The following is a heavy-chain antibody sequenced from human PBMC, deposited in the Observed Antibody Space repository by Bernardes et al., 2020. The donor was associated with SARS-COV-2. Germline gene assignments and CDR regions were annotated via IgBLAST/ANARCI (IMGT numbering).Heavy chain of an antibody. J-gene: IGHJ4*02. D-gene: IGHD6-13*01. Sequence: SETLSLICTVSGGSIRSSGYYWGWIRQPPGKGLEWIGSIYYSGSAYYNPSLKSRVTISVDTSKNQVSLKLSSVTAADTAVYYCARHVYRAAGAVDYWGQGTQVTVSS. CDR2: IYYSGSA. V-gene: IGHV4-39*01. CDR3: ARHVYRAAGAVDY. CDR1: GGSIRSSGYY.